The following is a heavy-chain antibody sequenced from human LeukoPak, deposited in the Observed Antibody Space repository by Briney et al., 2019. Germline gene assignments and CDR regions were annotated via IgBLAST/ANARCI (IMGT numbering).Heavy chain of an antibody. CDR1: GFTFTNYG. Sequence: GRSLRLSCAASGFTFTNYGMHWVRQAPGKGLEWVAVISYDGKNTYYEDSVRGRFTISRHNSKNTLYLQTNSLRAEDTAVYYCAKSRENYCGYYAMDVWGQGTTLTASS. CDR2: ISYDGKNT. V-gene: IGHV3-30*18. D-gene: IGHD4-23*01. CDR3: AKSRENYCGYYAMDV. J-gene: IGHJ6*02.